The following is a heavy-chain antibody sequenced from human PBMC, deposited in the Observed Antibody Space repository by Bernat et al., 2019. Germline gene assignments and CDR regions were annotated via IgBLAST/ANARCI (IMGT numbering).Heavy chain of an antibody. D-gene: IGHD2-8*01. CDR2: IWYDGSNK. V-gene: IGHV3-33*01. J-gene: IGHJ6*03. CDR3: ARGSNGPDYDCYNMDV. Sequence: QVQLVESGGGVVQPGRSLRLSCAASGFTFSSYGMHWVRQAPGKGLEWVAVIWYDGSNKYYADSVKGRFTISRDNSKNTLYLQMNSLRAEDTAVYYCARGSNGPDYDCYNMDVWGKGTTVTVSS. CDR1: GFTFSSYG.